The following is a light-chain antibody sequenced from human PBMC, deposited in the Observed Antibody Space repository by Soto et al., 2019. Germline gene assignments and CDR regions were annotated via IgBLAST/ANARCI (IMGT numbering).Light chain of an antibody. CDR2: DVS. CDR1: SSDVGDYNY. V-gene: IGLV2-14*01. CDR3: SSYTGSTTPHVV. J-gene: IGLJ2*01. Sequence: QSALTQPASVSGSPGQSITISCTGASSDVGDYNYVSWYQQHPGKAPKLLISDVSNRPSGVSNRFSGSKSGNTASLTISALQAEDEADYYCSSYTGSTTPHVVFGGGTKVTVL.